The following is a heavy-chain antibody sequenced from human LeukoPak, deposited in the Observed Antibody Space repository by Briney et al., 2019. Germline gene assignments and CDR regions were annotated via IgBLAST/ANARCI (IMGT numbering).Heavy chain of an antibody. CDR2: IWYHGTNS. CDR1: GFTFSTYA. J-gene: IGHJ4*02. Sequence: GKSLRLSCATSGFTFSTYAMYWVRQAPGKGLEWVAVIWYHGTNSLHADSVKDRFTISRDNSKNTVYLQMNSLRAEDTAIYYCATDRKVGTWDPRFNYWGQGTLVTVSS. CDR3: ATDRKVGTWDPRFNY. V-gene: IGHV3-33*01. D-gene: IGHD4-23*01.